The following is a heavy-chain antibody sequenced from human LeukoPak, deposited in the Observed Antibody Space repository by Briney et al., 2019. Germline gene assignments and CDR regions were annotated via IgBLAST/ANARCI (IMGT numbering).Heavy chain of an antibody. CDR1: GGTFSSYA. D-gene: IGHD2-2*01. J-gene: IGHJ4*02. V-gene: IGHV1-69*04. CDR2: IIPILGIA. Sequence: GASVKVSCKASGGTFSSYAISWVRQAPGQGLEWMGRIIPILGIANYAQKFQGRVTITADKSTSTAYMELSSLRSEDTTVYYCARAYCSSTSCPISYWGQGTLVTVSS. CDR3: ARAYCSSTSCPISY.